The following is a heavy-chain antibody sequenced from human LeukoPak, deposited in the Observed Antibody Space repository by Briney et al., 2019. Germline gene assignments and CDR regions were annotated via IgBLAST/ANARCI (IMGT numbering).Heavy chain of an antibody. V-gene: IGHV3-43*01. Sequence: GGSLRLSCAASGFTFDDYTMHSVRQAPGKGLEWVSLISWDGGSTYYADSVKGRFTISRDNSKNSLYLQMNSLRTEGTASYYCAKEWNYYDSSGYPLRGAFDTWGQGTMVTVSS. CDR1: GFTFDDYT. CDR3: AKEWNYYDSSGYPLRGAFDT. CDR2: ISWDGGST. D-gene: IGHD3-22*01. J-gene: IGHJ3*02.